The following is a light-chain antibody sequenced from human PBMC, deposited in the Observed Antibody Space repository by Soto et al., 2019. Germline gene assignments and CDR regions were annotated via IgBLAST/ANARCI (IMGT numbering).Light chain of an antibody. CDR2: GAS. CDR3: HQYGTSPYT. CDR1: QSVSSN. V-gene: IGKV3-20*01. J-gene: IGKJ2*01. Sequence: IVLTHSPATLSVSQWQRSTLYFSSSQSVSSNLAWYQQKPGQAPRLLIYGASTRATGIPDRFSGSGSGRDFTLTISGLEPEDFAVYFCHQYGTSPYTFAQGTKVDI.